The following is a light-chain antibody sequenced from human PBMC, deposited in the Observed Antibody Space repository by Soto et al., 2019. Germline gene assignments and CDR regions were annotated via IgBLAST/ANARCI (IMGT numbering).Light chain of an antibody. CDR2: WAS. CDR3: QQYYTTPLT. Sequence: DIVMTQSPDSLAVSLGDRATINCKSSRSVLYSSNNRNYLAWYQQKPGQPPKLLIYWASTRESGVPDRFSGSGSGTDFTLTISSLQAEDVAVYYCQQYYTTPLTFGGGTKVDNK. V-gene: IGKV4-1*01. CDR1: RSVLYSSNNRNY. J-gene: IGKJ4*01.